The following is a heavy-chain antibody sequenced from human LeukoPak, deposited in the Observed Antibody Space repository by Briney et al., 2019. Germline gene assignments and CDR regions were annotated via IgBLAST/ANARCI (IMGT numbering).Heavy chain of an antibody. D-gene: IGHD3-22*01. CDR3: ARVNYYDSSGYLP. V-gene: IGHV4-39*01. Sequence: SETLSLTCTVSGGSISSSFYYWGWIRLPPGKGLEWIGSIYHSGSTYYNPSPKGRVTISVDTSRNQFSLNLSSVTAADTAVYYCARVNYYDSSGYLPWGQGTLVTVSS. CDR1: GGSISSSFYY. J-gene: IGHJ5*02. CDR2: IYHSGST.